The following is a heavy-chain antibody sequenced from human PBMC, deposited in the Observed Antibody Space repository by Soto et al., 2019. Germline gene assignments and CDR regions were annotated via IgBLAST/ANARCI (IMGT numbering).Heavy chain of an antibody. V-gene: IGHV1-18*01. CDR2: ISAYNGNT. CDR1: GYTFTSYG. D-gene: IGHD6-19*01. J-gene: IGHJ1*01. CDR3: ASHIAVAGLEYFQH. Sequence: GASVKVSCKASGYTFTSYGISWVRQAPGQGLEWMGWISAYNGNTNYAQKLQGRVTMTRDTSTSTVYMELSSLRSEDTAVYYCASHIAVAGLEYFQHWGQGTLVTVSS.